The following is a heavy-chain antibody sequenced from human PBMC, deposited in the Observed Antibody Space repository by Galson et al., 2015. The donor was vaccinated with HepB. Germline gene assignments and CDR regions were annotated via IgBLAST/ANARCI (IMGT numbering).Heavy chain of an antibody. J-gene: IGHJ3*02. Sequence: SLKLSCEASGFTFTGYSINWVRQAPGKGLEWMSLISWDGGSTYYADSLKGRFTITRDNSKNSAYLQMNSLRTEDTALYYCAKDRECSSGDDFDIWGQGTMVTVSS. V-gene: IGHV3-43*01. CDR3: AKDRECSSGDDFDI. CDR1: GFTFTGYS. CDR2: ISWDGGST. D-gene: IGHD6-13*01.